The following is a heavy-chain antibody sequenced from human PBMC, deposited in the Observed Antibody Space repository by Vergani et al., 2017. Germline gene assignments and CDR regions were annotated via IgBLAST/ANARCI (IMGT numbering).Heavy chain of an antibody. CDR1: GGTFSSYS. V-gene: IGHV1-69*02. J-gene: IGHJ4*02. CDR3: ASEGDGYSY. CDR2: IIPILGIG. Sequence: VQLVQSGAEVKKPGSSVKVSCKASGGTFSSYSLSWVRQAPGQGLEWMGRIIPILGIGNYAQNFQGRVTITADRSTSTAYMELSSLRSEDTAVYYCASEGDGYSYWGQGTLVTVSS. D-gene: IGHD5-24*01.